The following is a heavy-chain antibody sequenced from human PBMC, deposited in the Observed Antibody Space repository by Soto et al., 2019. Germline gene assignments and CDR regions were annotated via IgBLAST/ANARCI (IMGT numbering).Heavy chain of an antibody. D-gene: IGHD3-22*01. CDR1: GFTFSSYA. J-gene: IGHJ4*02. Sequence: PGGSLRLSCSASGFTFSSYAMHWVRQAPGKGLEYVSSISTNGGSTHYADSVKGRFTISRDNSKNTQYLQMSSLRADDTAVYYCVKGEYYYDSSGYYKDFDYWGQGTLVTVSS. CDR3: VKGEYYYDSSGYYKDFDY. CDR2: ISTNGGST. V-gene: IGHV3-64D*06.